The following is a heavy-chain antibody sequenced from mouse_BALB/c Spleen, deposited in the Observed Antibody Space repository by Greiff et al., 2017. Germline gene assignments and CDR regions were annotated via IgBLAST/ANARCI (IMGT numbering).Heavy chain of an antibody. J-gene: IGHJ2*01. Sequence: QVQLQQSGPELVKPGASVRISCKASGYTFTSYYIHWVKQRPGQGLEWIGWIYPGNVNTKYNEKFKGKATLTADKSSSTAYMQLSRLTSEDSAVYFCASGSNYFDYWGQGTTLTVSS. CDR3: ASGSNYFDY. CDR1: GYTFTSYY. CDR2: IYPGNVNT. V-gene: IGHV1S56*01. D-gene: IGHD1-1*01.